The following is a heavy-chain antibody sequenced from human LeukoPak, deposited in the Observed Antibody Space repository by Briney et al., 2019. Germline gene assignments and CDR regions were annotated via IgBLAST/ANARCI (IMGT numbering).Heavy chain of an antibody. CDR3: AKSDIVVVVAADDYGMDV. CDR2: IYSGGST. Sequence: GGSLRLSCAASGFTVSINYMSWVRQAPGKGLEWVSVIYSGGSTYYADSVKGRFTISRDSSKNTLYLQMNSLRAEDTAVYYCAKSDIVVVVAADDYGMDVWGQGTTVTVSS. V-gene: IGHV3-53*01. J-gene: IGHJ6*02. CDR1: GFTVSINY. D-gene: IGHD2-15*01.